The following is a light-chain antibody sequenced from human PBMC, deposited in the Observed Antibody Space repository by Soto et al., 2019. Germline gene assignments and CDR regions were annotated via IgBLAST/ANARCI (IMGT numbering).Light chain of an antibody. V-gene: IGKV3-11*01. CDR1: QSFRGL. J-gene: IGKJ5*01. Sequence: EVVLTQSPVTLSLSPGERATLSCRASQSFRGLLAWYQQKPGQAPRLLIYDAYNRATGIPARFSGSGSGTDFTLTISSLEPEDFAVYYCQQRSNWPRITFGQGTRLEIK. CDR2: DAY. CDR3: QQRSNWPRIT.